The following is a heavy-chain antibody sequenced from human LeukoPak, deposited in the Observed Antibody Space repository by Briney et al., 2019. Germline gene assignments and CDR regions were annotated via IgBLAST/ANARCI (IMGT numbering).Heavy chain of an antibody. J-gene: IGHJ6*02. V-gene: IGHV4-34*01. CDR2: INHSGST. CDR1: GGSFSGYY. CDR3: ARGYSSSWYFYYYGMDV. D-gene: IGHD6-13*01. Sequence: SETLSLTCAVYGGSFSGYYWSWIRQPPGKGLECIGEINHSGSTNYNPSLKSRVTISVDTSENQFSLKLSSVTAADTAVYYCARGYSSSWYFYYYGMDVWGQGTTVTVSS.